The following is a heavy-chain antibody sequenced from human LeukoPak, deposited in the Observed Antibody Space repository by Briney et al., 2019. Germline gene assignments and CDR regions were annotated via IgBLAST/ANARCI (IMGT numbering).Heavy chain of an antibody. Sequence: GGSLRLSCAASGFTFSNYWVNWVRQVPGKGLECLANIKQDGSETYYADSVKGRFTISRDNAKNSLYLQMNSLRAEDTAVYYCARETPRRGETRDGYRWGQGTLVTVSS. CDR1: GFTFSNYW. J-gene: IGHJ4*02. CDR3: ARETPRRGETRDGYR. V-gene: IGHV3-7*01. CDR2: IKQDGSET. D-gene: IGHD5-24*01.